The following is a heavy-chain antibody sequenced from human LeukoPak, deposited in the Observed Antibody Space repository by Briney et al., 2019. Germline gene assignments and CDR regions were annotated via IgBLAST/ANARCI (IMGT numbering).Heavy chain of an antibody. CDR2: ISYDGSNK. CDR3: AKDSASRGYSYGLFDY. V-gene: IGHV3-30*18. Sequence: GGSLRLSYAASGFTFSSYGMHWVRQAPGKGLEWVAVISYDGSNKYYADSVKGRFTISRDNSKNTLYLQMNSLRAEDTAVYYCAKDSASRGYSYGLFDYWGQGTLVTVSS. D-gene: IGHD5-18*01. J-gene: IGHJ4*02. CDR1: GFTFSSYG.